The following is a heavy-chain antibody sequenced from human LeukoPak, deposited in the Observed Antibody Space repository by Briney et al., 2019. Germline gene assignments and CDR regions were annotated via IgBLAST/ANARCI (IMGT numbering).Heavy chain of an antibody. J-gene: IGHJ6*02. CDR3: ARSITMVGGSGGMDV. D-gene: IGHD3-10*01. V-gene: IGHV5-51*01. Sequence: GESLKISCKGSGYSFTSYWIGWVRQMPGKGLEWMGIIYPGDSDTRYSPSFQGQVTISADKSISTAYLQWSSLKASDTAMYYCARSITMVGGSGGMDVWGQGTTVTVSS. CDR2: IYPGDSDT. CDR1: GYSFTSYW.